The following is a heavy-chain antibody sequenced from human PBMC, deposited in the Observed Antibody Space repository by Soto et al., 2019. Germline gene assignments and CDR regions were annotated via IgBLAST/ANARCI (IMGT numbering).Heavy chain of an antibody. CDR1: GFTFGTYG. CDR2: ISYDGTTK. J-gene: IGHJ4*02. Sequence: QVQLLESGGGVVQPGRSLRLSCAASGFTFGTYGMHWVRQAPGKGLEWVAAISYDGTTKYYADSVKGRFITSRDNSKNALYLQMNSLRAEDTALYYCAKDTGNYRVGDYWGQGTLVTVSS. V-gene: IGHV3-30*18. CDR3: AKDTGNYRVGDY. D-gene: IGHD1-7*01.